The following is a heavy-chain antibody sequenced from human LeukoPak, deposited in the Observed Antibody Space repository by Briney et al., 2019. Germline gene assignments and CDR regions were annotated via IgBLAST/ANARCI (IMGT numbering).Heavy chain of an antibody. V-gene: IGHV4-61*01. CDR2: IYYSGST. Sequence: PSETLSLTCTVSGGSISSSSYYWNWIRQPPGKGLEWIAYIYYSGSTNYNPSLKSRVTISLDTSKNQFSLKLSSVTTADMAVYYCARMPDILTGLDSWGQGTLVTVSS. J-gene: IGHJ4*02. CDR3: ARMPDILTGLDS. CDR1: GGSISSSSYY. D-gene: IGHD3-9*01.